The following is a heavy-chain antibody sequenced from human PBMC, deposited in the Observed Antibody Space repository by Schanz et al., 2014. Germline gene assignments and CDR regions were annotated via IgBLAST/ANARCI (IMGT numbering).Heavy chain of an antibody. CDR1: GFTFSDHF. V-gene: IGHV3-72*01. J-gene: IGHJ4*02. D-gene: IGHD3-9*01. Sequence: EVQLVESGGGVVQPGGSLRLSCATSGFTFSDHFMDWVRQAPGKGLEWVGHSRNKGHSYTSEYAASVKGRFTISRDESESSLYLQMDSLKTEDTAVYYCARRNFYDKSAAFDYWGQGSLXTVSS. CDR3: ARRNFYDKSAAFDY. CDR2: SRNKGHSYTS.